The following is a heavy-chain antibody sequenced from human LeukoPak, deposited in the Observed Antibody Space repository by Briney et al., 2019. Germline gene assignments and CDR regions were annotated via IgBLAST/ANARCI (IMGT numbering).Heavy chain of an antibody. Sequence: GASVKVSCKASGYTFTGYLMHWVRQAPGQGLERVGCINPNSGGTKYASKFQGRVTMTRDTSTSTAYMDLSSLRSDDTAVYYCARELADLNKAFDFWGQGTLVTVSS. J-gene: IGHJ4*02. CDR3: ARELADLNKAFDF. CDR2: INPNSGGT. V-gene: IGHV1-2*02. CDR1: GYTFTGYL.